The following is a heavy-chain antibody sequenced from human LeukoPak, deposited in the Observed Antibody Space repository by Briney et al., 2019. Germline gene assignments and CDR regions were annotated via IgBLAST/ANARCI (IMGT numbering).Heavy chain of an antibody. CDR1: GFTFSSYA. CDR2: IYSGGST. D-gene: IGHD3-10*01. J-gene: IGHJ6*02. CDR3: ARDPGSITMVRGVPYYGMDV. V-gene: IGHV3-66*01. Sequence: PGGSLRLSCAASGFTFSSYAMSWVRQAPGKGLEWVSVIYSGGSTYYADSVKGRFTISGDNSKNTLYLQMNSLRAEDTAVYYCARDPGSITMVRGVPYYGMDVWGQGTTVTVSS.